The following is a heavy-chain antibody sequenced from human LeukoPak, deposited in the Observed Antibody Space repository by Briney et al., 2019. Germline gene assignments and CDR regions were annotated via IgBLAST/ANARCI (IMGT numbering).Heavy chain of an antibody. CDR1: GFTFSNYA. Sequence: VQPGGSLRLSCAASGFTFSNYAMSWVRQAPGKGLEWVSGITNSGGGTFYADSVKGRFTISRDNSKNTLYLQMNNLRAEDTAIYFCAKKGAVTATGYFYYWGQGTLVTVSS. J-gene: IGHJ4*02. CDR2: ITNSGGGT. D-gene: IGHD2-21*02. CDR3: AKKGAVTATGYFYY. V-gene: IGHV3-23*01.